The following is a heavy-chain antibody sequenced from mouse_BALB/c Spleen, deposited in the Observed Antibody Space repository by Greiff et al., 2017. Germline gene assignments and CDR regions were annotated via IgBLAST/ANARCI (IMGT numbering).Heavy chain of an antibody. Sequence: VQLKESGGGLVKPGGSLKLSCAASGFTFSSYAMSWVRQSPEKRLEWVAEISSGGSYTYYPDTVTGRFTISRDNAKNTLYLEMSSLRSEDTAMYYCARDRPEGYFDYWGQGTTLTVSS. J-gene: IGHJ2*01. V-gene: IGHV5-9-4*01. CDR1: GFTFSSYA. CDR3: ARDRPEGYFDY. CDR2: ISSGGSYT.